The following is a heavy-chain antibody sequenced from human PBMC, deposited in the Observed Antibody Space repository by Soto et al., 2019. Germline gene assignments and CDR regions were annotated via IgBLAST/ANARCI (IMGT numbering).Heavy chain of an antibody. CDR2: IYDSESA. D-gene: IGHD3-16*02. CDR3: ARTNRGQGFDF. Sequence: SETLSLTCNVSGGPLTTYFWSWIRQPPGKGLEWIGYIYDSESASYNPSLKSRVTMSLDTSNNQFSLKLTSVTAADTAVYYCARTNRGQGFDFWGQGTLVTVSS. CDR1: GGPLTTYF. J-gene: IGHJ4*02. V-gene: IGHV4-59*08.